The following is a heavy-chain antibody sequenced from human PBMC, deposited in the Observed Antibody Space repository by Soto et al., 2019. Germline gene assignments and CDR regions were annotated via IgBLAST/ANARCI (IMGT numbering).Heavy chain of an antibody. CDR2: INPNSGGT. CDR3: ARDARGDEAPMDY. D-gene: IGHD3-10*01. V-gene: IGHV1-2*04. Sequence: ASVKVSCKASGYTFTTYYMHWVRQAPGQGLEWMGWINPNSGGTNYAQKFQGWVTMTRDTSISTAYMELSRLRSDDTAVYYCARDARGDEAPMDYWGQGTLVTVSS. CDR1: GYTFTTYY. J-gene: IGHJ4*02.